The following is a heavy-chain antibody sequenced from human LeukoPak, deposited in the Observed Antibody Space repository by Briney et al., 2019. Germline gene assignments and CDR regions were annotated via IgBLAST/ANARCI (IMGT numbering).Heavy chain of an antibody. V-gene: IGHV1-69*06. J-gene: IGHJ3*02. CDR1: GGTFSSYA. CDR3: ARARSQLFSDAFDI. Sequence: ASVKVSCKASGGTFSSYAISWVRQAPGQGLEWMGGIIPIFGTTNYAQKFQDRVTITADKSTSTAYMELSSLRSEDTAVYYCARARSQLFSDAFDIWGQGTMVTVSS. CDR2: IIPIFGTT. D-gene: IGHD3-10*02.